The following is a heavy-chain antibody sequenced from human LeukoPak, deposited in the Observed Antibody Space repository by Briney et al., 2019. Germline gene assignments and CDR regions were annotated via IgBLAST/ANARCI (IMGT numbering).Heavy chain of an antibody. D-gene: IGHD2-15*01. CDR2: IIPIFGTA. V-gene: IGHV1-69*05. CDR1: GGTFSSYV. CDR3: AREWELLNGGLYY. Sequence: SVKVSCKASGGTFSSYVISWVRQAPGQGLEWMGRIIPIFGTANYAQKFQGRVTITTDESTSTAYMELSSLRSEDTAVYYCAREWELLNGGLYYWGQGTLVTVSS. J-gene: IGHJ4*02.